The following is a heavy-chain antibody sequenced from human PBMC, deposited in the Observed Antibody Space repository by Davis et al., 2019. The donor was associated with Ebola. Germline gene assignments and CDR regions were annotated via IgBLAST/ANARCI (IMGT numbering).Heavy chain of an antibody. J-gene: IGHJ6*02. CDR1: GGSISSSSYY. CDR2: IYHSGST. CDR3: ARERFPYGMDV. Sequence: SETLSLTCTVPGGSISSSSYYWGWIRQPPGKGLEWIGYIYHSGSTYYNPSLKSRVTISVDRSKNQFSLKLSSVTAADTAVYYCARERFPYGMDVWGQGTTVTVSS. V-gene: IGHV4-39*07.